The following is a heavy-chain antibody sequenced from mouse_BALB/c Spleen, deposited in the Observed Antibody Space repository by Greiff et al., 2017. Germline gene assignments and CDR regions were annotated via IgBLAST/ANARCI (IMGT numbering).Heavy chain of an antibody. CDR1: GFTFSDYY. V-gene: IGHV5-4*02. CDR2: ISDGGSYT. J-gene: IGHJ4*01. CDR3: AKGLYDGYYVAMDY. Sequence: EVKLEESGGGLVKPGGSLKLSCAASGFTFSDYYMYWVRQTPEKRLEWVATISDGGSYTYYPDSVKGRFTISRDNAKNNLYLQMSSLKSEDTAMYYCAKGLYDGYYVAMDYWGQGTSVTVSS. D-gene: IGHD2-3*01.